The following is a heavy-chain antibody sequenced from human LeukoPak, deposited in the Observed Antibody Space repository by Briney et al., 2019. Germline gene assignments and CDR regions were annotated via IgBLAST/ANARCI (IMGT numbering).Heavy chain of an antibody. D-gene: IGHD7-27*01. J-gene: IGHJ6*02. CDR2: ISYDGSNK. CDR1: GFTFSSYA. Sequence: GGSLRLSCAASGFTFSSYAMHWVRQAPGKGLEWVAVISYDGSNKYYADSVKGRFTISRDNSKNTLYLQMNSLRAEDTAVYYCAREHWDYYYYYGMDVWGQGTTVTVSS. V-gene: IGHV3-30-3*01. CDR3: AREHWDYYYYYGMDV.